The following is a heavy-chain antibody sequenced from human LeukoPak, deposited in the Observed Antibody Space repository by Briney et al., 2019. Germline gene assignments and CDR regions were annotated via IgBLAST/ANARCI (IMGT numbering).Heavy chain of an antibody. J-gene: IGHJ5*02. CDR1: GGSISSSSYY. D-gene: IGHD3-10*01. Sequence: SETLSLTCTVSGGSISSSSYYWGWIRQPPGKGLEWIGSIYYSGSTYYNPSLKSRVTISGDTSKNQFSLKLSSVTAADTAVYYCARGLVRGITRNFFDPWGQGTLVTVSS. CDR3: ARGLVRGITRNFFDP. V-gene: IGHV4-39*07. CDR2: IYYSGST.